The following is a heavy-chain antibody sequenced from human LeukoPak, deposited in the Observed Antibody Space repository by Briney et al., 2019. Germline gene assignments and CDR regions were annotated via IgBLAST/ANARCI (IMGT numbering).Heavy chain of an antibody. Sequence: PSQTLSLTCTVSGGSITSDYWSWIRQPPPKGLEWIGYVYSSWSYHYNPSLKSRVTIEVDTSKNQFSLKLSSVTAADTAVYYCARGGIAAAALVHLDYWGQGTLVSVSS. V-gene: IGHV4-59*01. CDR2: VYSSWSY. CDR3: ARGGIAAAALVHLDY. CDR1: GGSITSDY. D-gene: IGHD6-13*01. J-gene: IGHJ4*02.